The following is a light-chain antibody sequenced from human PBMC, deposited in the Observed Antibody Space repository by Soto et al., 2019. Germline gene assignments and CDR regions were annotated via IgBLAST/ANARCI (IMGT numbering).Light chain of an antibody. V-gene: IGLV2-14*01. CDR2: TVN. CDR1: SSDVGGYKY. J-gene: IGLJ1*01. Sequence: QSVLAQPASVSGSPGQSITISCTGTSSDVGGYKYVSWYQQYPGKAPRLLIYTVNNRPSGVSNRFSGSKSGNTASLTISGLQAEDEADYYCNSHTSSSSYVFGTGTKVTVL. CDR3: NSHTSSSSYV.